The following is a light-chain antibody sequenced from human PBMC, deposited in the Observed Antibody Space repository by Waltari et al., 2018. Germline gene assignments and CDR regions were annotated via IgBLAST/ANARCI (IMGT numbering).Light chain of an antibody. CDR3: SSYAGSNNYVA. CDR2: EVS. V-gene: IGLV2-8*01. CDR1: SSDVGGYYY. J-gene: IGLJ2*01. Sequence: QSALTLPASVSGSPGQSVTLSCTGTSSDVGGYYYVSWYQHHPGNAPQLMIYEVSKRPPGVPYRFSGSKSGNTASLTVSGLQGEDEADYYCSSYAGSNNYVAFGGGTKLTVL.